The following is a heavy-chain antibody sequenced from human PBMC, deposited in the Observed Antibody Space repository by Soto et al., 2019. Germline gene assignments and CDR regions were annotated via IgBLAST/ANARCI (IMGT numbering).Heavy chain of an antibody. CDR3: AHRLPGPSGYDV. J-gene: IGHJ6*02. V-gene: IGHV2-5*01. D-gene: IGHD6-13*01. CDR1: GFSLTSGVVG. CDR2: IYWNDEQ. Sequence: QITLKESGPTLVKPTQTLTLTCTFSGFSLTSGVVGVGWIRQPPGEALEWLALIYWNDEQYYNPALRNSPTIPRDTSKNQVVLTMTNMDPVDTATYYCAHRLPGPSGYDVWGQGTTVTVSS.